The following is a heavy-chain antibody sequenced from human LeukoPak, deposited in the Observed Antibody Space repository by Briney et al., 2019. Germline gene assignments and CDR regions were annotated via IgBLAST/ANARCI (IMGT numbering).Heavy chain of an antibody. CDR3: AKDQPYSN. V-gene: IGHV3-23*01. CDR2: ISRSGDTI. J-gene: IGHJ1*01. Sequence: GGSLRLSCAASGFTFSSYAMRWVRQTPGKRLVWVSTISRSGDTIYYADSVKGRFTISRDDSKNTLYLQMNSLRVEDTAVYYCAKDQPYSNWGLGTLVTVSS. D-gene: IGHD6-13*01. CDR1: GFTFSSYA.